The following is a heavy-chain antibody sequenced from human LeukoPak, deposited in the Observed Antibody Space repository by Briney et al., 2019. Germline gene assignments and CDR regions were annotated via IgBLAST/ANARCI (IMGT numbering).Heavy chain of an antibody. CDR2: ISGSGGST. Sequence: GGSLRPSRAASGFTFSSYAMSWVRQAPGKGLEWVSAISGSGGSTYHADSVKGRFTISRDNSKNTLYLQMNSLRAEDTAVYYCAKQTFTIFYGMDVWGQGTTVTVSS. J-gene: IGHJ6*02. V-gene: IGHV3-23*01. CDR3: AKQTFTIFYGMDV. D-gene: IGHD3-9*01. CDR1: GFTFSSYA.